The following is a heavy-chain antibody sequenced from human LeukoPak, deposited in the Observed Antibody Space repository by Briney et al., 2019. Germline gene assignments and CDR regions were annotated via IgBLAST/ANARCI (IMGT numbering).Heavy chain of an antibody. CDR3: ARLTPNYYDSSGYYRGWFDP. CDR2: ICTSGST. J-gene: IGHJ5*02. D-gene: IGHD3-22*01. V-gene: IGHV4-4*09. Sequence: SETLSLTCTVSGGSISSYYWSWIRQPPGKGLEWIGYICTSGSTNYNPSLKSRVTISVDTSKNQFSLKLSSVTAADTAVYYCARLTPNYYDSSGYYRGWFDPWGQGTLVTVSS. CDR1: GGSISSYY.